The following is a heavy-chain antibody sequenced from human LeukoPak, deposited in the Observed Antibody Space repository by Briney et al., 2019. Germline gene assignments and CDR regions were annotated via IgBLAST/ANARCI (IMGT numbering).Heavy chain of an antibody. CDR1: GFTFDDYA. D-gene: IGHD2-21*02. V-gene: IGHV3-9*01. CDR3: AKDCIGGGDCQNNWFDP. Sequence: PGGSLRLSCAASGFTFDDYAMHWVRQAPGKGLEWVSGISWNSGSIGYADSVKGRFTISRDNAKNSLYLQMNSLRAEDTAVYYCAKDCIGGGDCQNNWFDPWGQGTLVTVSS. J-gene: IGHJ5*02. CDR2: ISWNSGSI.